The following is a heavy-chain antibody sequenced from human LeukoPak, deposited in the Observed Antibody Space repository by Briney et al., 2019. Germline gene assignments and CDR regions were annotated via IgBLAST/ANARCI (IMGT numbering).Heavy chain of an antibody. Sequence: GGSLRLSCAASGFTFSSHWMHRVRQAPGKGLVWVSRINSVGSRTDYADSVKGRFTISRDNARNTLYLQMNSLRAEDTAVYYCTSDTVDTALGIDYWGQGTLVTVSS. CDR3: TSDTVDTALGIDY. CDR1: GFTFSSHW. V-gene: IGHV3-74*01. J-gene: IGHJ4*02. CDR2: INSVGSRT. D-gene: IGHD5-18*01.